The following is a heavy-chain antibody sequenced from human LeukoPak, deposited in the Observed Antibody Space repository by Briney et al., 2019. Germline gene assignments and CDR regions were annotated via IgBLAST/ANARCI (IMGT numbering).Heavy chain of an antibody. Sequence: TGGSLRLSCAASGFTVFNYWMSWVRQAPGKGLEWVANINLDGSRKYYVDSLKGRFTISRDNAKNSLYLQMNSLRAEDTAVYYCARVRWGGLYYFDYWGQGTLVTVSS. CDR3: ARVRWGGLYYFDY. CDR1: GFTVFNYW. J-gene: IGHJ4*02. D-gene: IGHD3-16*01. V-gene: IGHV3-7*01. CDR2: INLDGSRK.